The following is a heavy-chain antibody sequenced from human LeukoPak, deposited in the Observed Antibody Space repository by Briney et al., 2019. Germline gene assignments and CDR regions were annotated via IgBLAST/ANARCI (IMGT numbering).Heavy chain of an antibody. CDR2: ISGSGGST. J-gene: IGHJ4*02. CDR1: GFTFSSYA. V-gene: IGHV3-23*01. CDR3: ASPGIAAAGHFDY. D-gene: IGHD6-13*01. Sequence: PGGSLRLSCAASGFTFSSYAMSWVRQAPGKGLEWVSAISGSGGSTYYADSVKGRFTISRDNSKNTLYLQMNILRAEDTAVYYCASPGIAAAGHFDYWGQGTLVTVSS.